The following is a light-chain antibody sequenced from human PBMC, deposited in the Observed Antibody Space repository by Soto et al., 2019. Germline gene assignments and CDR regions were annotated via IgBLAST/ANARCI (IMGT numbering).Light chain of an antibody. V-gene: IGKV3-15*01. J-gene: IGKJ4*01. CDR1: QSVSSN. CDR3: QQYNKWPLT. Sequence: EIVMTQSPATLSVSPGERATLSCRASQSVSSNLAWYQQKPGQAPRLLIYHASTRATGIPARFSGSGSGTEFPLPLSSLQSEDSAVYYCQQYNKWPLTFGGGTKVEIK. CDR2: HAS.